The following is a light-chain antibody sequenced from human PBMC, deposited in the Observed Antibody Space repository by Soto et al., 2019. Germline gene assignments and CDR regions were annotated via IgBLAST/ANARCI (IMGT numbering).Light chain of an antibody. CDR2: AVS. CDR1: SSDVGGYKY. J-gene: IGLJ1*01. CDR3: SSYAGGNNYV. Sequence: QSVLTQPPSASVSPGQSVTISCTGTSSDVGGYKYVSWYQQYPGKAPKLMIYAVSKRPSGVPDRFSGSKSGNTASLTVSGLQAEDEADYYCSSYAGGNNYVFGTGTKATVL. V-gene: IGLV2-8*01.